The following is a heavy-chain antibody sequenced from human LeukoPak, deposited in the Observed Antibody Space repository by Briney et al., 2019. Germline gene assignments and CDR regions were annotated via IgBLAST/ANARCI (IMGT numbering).Heavy chain of an antibody. J-gene: IGHJ4*02. Sequence: GGSLTLSCAASGFTFSSYWMSWVRQAPGKGLEWVANIKQEGSEKYYVDSVKGRFTNSRDNAKNSLYLQMSSLRAEDTAVYYCARHPTGITIFGVVIPYFDYWGQGTLVTVSS. V-gene: IGHV3-7*01. D-gene: IGHD3-3*01. CDR1: GFTFSSYW. CDR3: ARHPTGITIFGVVIPYFDY. CDR2: IKQEGSEK.